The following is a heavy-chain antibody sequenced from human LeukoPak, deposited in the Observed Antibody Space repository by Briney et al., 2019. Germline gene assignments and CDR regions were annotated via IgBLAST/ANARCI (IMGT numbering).Heavy chain of an antibody. CDR2: IYHSGST. CDR1: AGSFSGYY. J-gene: IGHJ3*02. Sequence: SETLSLTCAIYAGSFSGYYWGWIRQPPGKGLEWIGSIYHSGSTYYNPSLKSRVTISVDTSKNQFSLKLSSVTAADTAVYYCARVCRELEAFDIWGQGTMVTVSS. CDR3: ARVCRELEAFDI. D-gene: IGHD1-26*01. V-gene: IGHV4-38-2*01.